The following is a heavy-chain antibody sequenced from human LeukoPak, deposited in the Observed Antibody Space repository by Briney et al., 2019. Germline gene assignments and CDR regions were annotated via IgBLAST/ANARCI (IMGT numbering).Heavy chain of an antibody. V-gene: IGHV3-30-3*01. CDR1: GFTFSSYA. Sequence: GGSLRLSCAASGFTFSSYAMHWVRQAPGKGLEWVAVISYDGSNKYYADSVKGRFTISRGNSKNTLYLQMNSLRAEDTAVYYCARDTYYYDSSGAYDYWGQGTLVTVSS. CDR3: ARDTYYYDSSGAYDY. J-gene: IGHJ4*02. D-gene: IGHD3-22*01. CDR2: ISYDGSNK.